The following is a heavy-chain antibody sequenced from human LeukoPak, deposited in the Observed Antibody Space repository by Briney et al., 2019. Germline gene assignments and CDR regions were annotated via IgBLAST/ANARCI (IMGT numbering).Heavy chain of an antibody. J-gene: IGHJ2*01. D-gene: IGHD2-15*01. CDR1: GFTFSSYG. CDR3: ARDLRWSHYWYFDL. Sequence: GGSLRLSCAASGFTFSSYGMHWVRQAPGEGLEWVAVIWYDGSNKYYADSVKGRFTISRDNSKNTLYLQMNSLRAEDTAVYYCARDLRWSHYWYFDLWGRGTLVTVSS. V-gene: IGHV3-33*01. CDR2: IWYDGSNK.